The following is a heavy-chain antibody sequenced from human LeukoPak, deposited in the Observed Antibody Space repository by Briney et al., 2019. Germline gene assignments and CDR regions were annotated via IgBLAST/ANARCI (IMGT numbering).Heavy chain of an antibody. CDR3: ARDGDQCSSTSCYLYYYGMDV. D-gene: IGHD2-2*01. V-gene: IGHV3-13*01. Sequence: GGSLRLSCAASGFTFSSYDMHWVRQATGKGLEWVSAIGTAGDTYYPGSVKGRFTISRENAKNSLYLQMNSLRAEDTAVYYCARDGDQCSSTSCYLYYYGMDVWGQGTTVTVSS. J-gene: IGHJ6*02. CDR1: GFTFSSYD. CDR2: IGTAGDT.